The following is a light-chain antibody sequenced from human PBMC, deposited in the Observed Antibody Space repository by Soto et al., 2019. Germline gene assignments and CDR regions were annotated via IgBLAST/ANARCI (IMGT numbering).Light chain of an antibody. CDR2: AAS. CDR1: QSISYS. CDR3: QQGYSTPRT. Sequence: DIHMTQSPSSLSASVGDRVTITCRASQSISYSLNWYQHKPGKAPNVLIYAASSLQSGVPSRFRGSGSGTDFTLTIPSLQLEDFATYYCQQGYSTPRTFGQGTKVEI. J-gene: IGKJ1*01. V-gene: IGKV1-39*01.